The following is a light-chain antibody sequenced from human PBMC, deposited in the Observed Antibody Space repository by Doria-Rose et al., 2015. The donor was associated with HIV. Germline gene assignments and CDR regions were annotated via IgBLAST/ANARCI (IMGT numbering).Light chain of an antibody. CDR3: HQYGTSWT. J-gene: IGKJ1*01. V-gene: IGKV3-20*01. CDR1: QSFSSTY. Sequence: TQSPGTLSLSPGERATLSCRASQSFSSTYLAWYQQNPGQAPSLLIYDGSTSATGIPDRFSASGSGTDFTLTTNRLEPEDFALYYCHQYGTSWTFGQGTKVEI. CDR2: DGS.